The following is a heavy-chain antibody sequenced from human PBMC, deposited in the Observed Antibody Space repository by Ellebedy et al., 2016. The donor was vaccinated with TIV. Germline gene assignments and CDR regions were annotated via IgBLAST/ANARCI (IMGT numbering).Heavy chain of an antibody. V-gene: IGHV1-18*01. D-gene: IGHD3-16*01. J-gene: IGHJ6*02. CDR3: ARDASRGMDV. CDR2: INTYNGNT. Sequence: ASVKVSCRASGYTFTSYGISWVRQAPGQGLEWMGWINTYNGNTNYAQKLQGRVTMTTDTSTSTADMELRSLRYDDTAVYYCARDASRGMDVWGQGTTVTVSS. CDR1: GYTFTSYG.